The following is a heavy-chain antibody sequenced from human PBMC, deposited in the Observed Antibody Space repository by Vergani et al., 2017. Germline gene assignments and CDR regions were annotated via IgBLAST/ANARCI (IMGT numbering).Heavy chain of an antibody. V-gene: IGHV3-21*01. J-gene: IGHJ4*02. Sequence: EVQLVESGGGLVKPGGSLRLSCAASGFTFSSYSMNWVRQAPGKGLEWVSSISSSSSYIYYADSVKGRFTISRDNAKNSLYLQMNSLRAEDTAVYYCARVLGVRGVRGYDYWGQGTLVTVSS. CDR3: ARVLGVRGVRGYDY. CDR2: ISSSSSYI. CDR1: GFTFSSYS. D-gene: IGHD3-10*01.